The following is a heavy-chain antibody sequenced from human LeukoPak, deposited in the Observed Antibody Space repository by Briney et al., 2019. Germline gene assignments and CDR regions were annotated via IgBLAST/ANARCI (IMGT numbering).Heavy chain of an antibody. CDR2: IYHSGST. CDR3: AGTTESFLEWLLYSYYFDY. Sequence: PSETLSLTCTVSGGSISSSSYYWGWIRQPPGKGLEWIGSIYHSGSTYYNPSLKSRVTISVDTSKNQFSLKLSSVTAADTAVYYCAGTTESFLEWLLYSYYFDYWGQGTLVTVSS. CDR1: GGSISSSSYY. D-gene: IGHD3-3*02. J-gene: IGHJ4*02. V-gene: IGHV4-39*07.